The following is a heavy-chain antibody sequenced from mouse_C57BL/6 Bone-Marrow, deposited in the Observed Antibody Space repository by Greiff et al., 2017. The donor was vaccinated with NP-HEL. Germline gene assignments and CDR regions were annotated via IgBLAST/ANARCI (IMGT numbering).Heavy chain of an antibody. CDR2: IHPNSGST. J-gene: IGHJ2*01. CDR3: ARSRALTTVVADY. V-gene: IGHV1-64*01. CDR1: GYTFTSYW. Sequence: QVQLQQSGAELVKPGASVKLSCKASGYTFTSYWMHWVKQRPGQGLEWIGMIHPNSGSTNYNEKFKSKATLTVDKSSSTAYMQLSSLTSEDSAVYYCARSRALTTVVADYWGQGTTLTVSS. D-gene: IGHD1-1*01.